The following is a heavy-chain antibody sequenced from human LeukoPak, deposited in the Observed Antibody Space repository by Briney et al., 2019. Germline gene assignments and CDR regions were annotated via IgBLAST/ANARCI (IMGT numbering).Heavy chain of an antibody. V-gene: IGHV6-1*01. J-gene: IGHJ4*02. CDR3: AKGSFRGGFDY. CDR1: GDCVSSDHAE. D-gene: IGHD3-16*01. CDR2: THYRPKWYI. Sequence: SQTLSLTCAISGDCVSSDHAEWHWIRQSPSRGLEWLGTTHYRPKWYIDYAVSMKSRLTINPDTSKNQFSLQLNSVTPEDTAVYYCAKGSFRGGFDYWGQGTLVTVPS.